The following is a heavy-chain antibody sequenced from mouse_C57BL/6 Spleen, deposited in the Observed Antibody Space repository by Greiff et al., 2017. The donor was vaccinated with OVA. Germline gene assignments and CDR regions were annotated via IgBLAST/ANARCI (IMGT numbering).Heavy chain of an antibody. CDR1: GYTFTSYW. D-gene: IGHD1-1*01. CDR2: IDPSDSYT. Sequence: QVQLQQPGAELVRPGTSVKLSCKASGYTFTSYWMHWVKQRPGQGLEWIGVIDPSDSYTTYNQKFKGKATLTVDKSSSTAYMQLSSLTSEDSAVYYCANYYGSSRSDWYFDVWGTGTTVTVSS. J-gene: IGHJ1*03. V-gene: IGHV1-59*01. CDR3: ANYYGSSRSDWYFDV.